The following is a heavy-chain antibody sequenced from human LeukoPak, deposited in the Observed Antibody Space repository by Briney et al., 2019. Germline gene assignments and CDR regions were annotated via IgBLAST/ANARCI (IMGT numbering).Heavy chain of an antibody. J-gene: IGHJ3*02. CDR2: IYSTGTT. Sequence: SSETLSLTCSVSGGSISGSYWSWIRQPAGKGLEWIGRIYSTGTTNYDPSLKSRVTMSVDTSKSQFSLKLSSVTAADTAVYYCARGPGAISKEAFDIWGQGTMVTVFS. CDR1: GGSISGSY. CDR3: ARGPGAISKEAFDI. D-gene: IGHD3-3*01. V-gene: IGHV4-4*07.